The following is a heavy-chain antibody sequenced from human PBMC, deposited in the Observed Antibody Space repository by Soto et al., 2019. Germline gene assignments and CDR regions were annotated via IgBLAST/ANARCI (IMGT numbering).Heavy chain of an antibody. CDR2: ISDDGSYK. D-gene: IGHD6-19*01. CDR1: GFTFSSYA. V-gene: IGHV3-30-3*01. J-gene: IGHJ5*02. CDR3: ARQLGAVAGNWFDP. Sequence: QVQLVESGGGVVQPGRSLRLSCAASGFTFSSYAMHWVRQAPGKGLAGVAVISDDGSYKYYADSVKGRFTISRDNSKNTLYLQMNSLRAEDTAVYYCARQLGAVAGNWFDPWGQGTLVTVSS.